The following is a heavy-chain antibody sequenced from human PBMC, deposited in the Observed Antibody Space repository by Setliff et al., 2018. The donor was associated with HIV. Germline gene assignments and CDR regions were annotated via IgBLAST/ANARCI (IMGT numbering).Heavy chain of an antibody. CDR2: VYYVGDT. Sequence: SETLSLTCTVSGGSINNYHWSWVRQSPGKGLEWIAYVYYVGDTNYNPSLKSRVAVSVDTSKNHFSLRLTSVTAADTAVYYCARAPANYHDSSGFYFGGDYYFDFWGQGILVTVSS. J-gene: IGHJ4*02. D-gene: IGHD3-22*01. V-gene: IGHV4-59*08. CDR3: ARAPANYHDSSGFYFGGDYYFDF. CDR1: GGSINNYH.